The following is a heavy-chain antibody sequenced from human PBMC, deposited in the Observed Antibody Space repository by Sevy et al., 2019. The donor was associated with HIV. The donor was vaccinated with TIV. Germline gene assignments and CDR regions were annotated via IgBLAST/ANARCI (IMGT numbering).Heavy chain of an antibody. CDR3: ARGDYYDSSGDELSASYYFDY. J-gene: IGHJ4*02. CDR1: GGSISSYY. V-gene: IGHV4-59*01. D-gene: IGHD3-22*01. Sequence: SETLSLTCTVSGGSISSYYWSWIRQPPGKGLEWIGYIYYSGSTNYNPSLKSRVTISVDTSKNQFSLKLRSVTAADTAVYYCARGDYYDSSGDELSASYYFDYRGQGTLVTVSS. CDR2: IYYSGST.